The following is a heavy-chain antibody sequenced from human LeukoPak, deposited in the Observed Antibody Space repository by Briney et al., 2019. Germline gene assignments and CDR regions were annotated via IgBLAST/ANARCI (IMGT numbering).Heavy chain of an antibody. V-gene: IGHV4-4*09. J-gene: IGHJ3*02. Sequence: PSETLSLTCTVSGGSISSYYWSWIRQPPGKGLEWIGYIYTSGSTNYNPSLKSRVTISVDTSKNQFSLKLSSVTAADTAVYYCARRAPEGAYSDDAFDIWGQGTMVTVSS. D-gene: IGHD1-26*01. CDR2: IYTSGST. CDR3: ARRAPEGAYSDDAFDI. CDR1: GGSISSYY.